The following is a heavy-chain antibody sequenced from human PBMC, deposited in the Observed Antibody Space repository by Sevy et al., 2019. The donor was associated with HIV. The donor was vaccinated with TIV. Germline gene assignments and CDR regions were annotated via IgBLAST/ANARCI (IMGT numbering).Heavy chain of an antibody. J-gene: IGHJ6*02. Sequence: GGSLRLSCAASGFTFSSYAMHWVRQAPGKGLEWVAVISYDGSNKYYADSVKGRFTISRDNSKNTLYLQMNSLRAEDTAVYYCARDRYSYGLVVLGGGMDVWGQGTTVTVSS. D-gene: IGHD5-18*01. CDR3: ARDRYSYGLVVLGGGMDV. CDR1: GFTFSSYA. CDR2: ISYDGSNK. V-gene: IGHV3-30*04.